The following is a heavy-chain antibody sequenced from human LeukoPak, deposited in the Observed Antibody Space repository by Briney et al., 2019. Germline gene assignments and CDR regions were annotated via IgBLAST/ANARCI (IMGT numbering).Heavy chain of an antibody. CDR2: IRSKANSYAT. CDR1: GFTFSGSA. V-gene: IGHV3-73*01. Sequence: GGSLRLSCAASGFTFSGSAMHWVRQASGKGLEWVGRIRSKANSYATAYAASVKGRLTISRDDSKNTAYLQMNSLKTEDTAVYYCTSGPYCGGDCYLSASYGMDVWGQGTTVTVSS. J-gene: IGHJ6*02. CDR3: TSGPYCGGDCYLSASYGMDV. D-gene: IGHD2-21*02.